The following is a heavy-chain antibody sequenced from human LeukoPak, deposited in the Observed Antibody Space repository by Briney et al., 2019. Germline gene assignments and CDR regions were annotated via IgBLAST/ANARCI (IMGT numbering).Heavy chain of an antibody. V-gene: IGHV4-34*01. D-gene: IGHD3-22*01. CDR1: VGSFSGYY. Sequence: SETLSLTCAVYVGSFSGYYWSSFRQPPGKGLEWIGEINHSGSTNYNPSLKSRVTISVGTSKNQFSLKLSSVTAADTAVYYCAYSSGYQQHWGQGTLVTVSS. CDR3: AYSSGYQQH. J-gene: IGHJ1*01. CDR2: INHSGST.